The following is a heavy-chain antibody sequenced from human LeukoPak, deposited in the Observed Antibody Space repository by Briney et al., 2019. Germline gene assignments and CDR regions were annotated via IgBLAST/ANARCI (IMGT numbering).Heavy chain of an antibody. J-gene: IGHJ3*02. CDR1: GGSISSYY. CDR3: ARGDPSIDGFDI. V-gene: IGHV4-59*01. CDR2: VYYSGST. D-gene: IGHD2/OR15-2a*01. Sequence: PSETLSLTCTVSGGSISSYYWTWIRQPPGKGLEWIGYVYYSGSTNYSPSLESRVTISIDKSKNQFSLKLNSVTAADTAIYYCARGDPSIDGFDIWGQGTMVTVSS.